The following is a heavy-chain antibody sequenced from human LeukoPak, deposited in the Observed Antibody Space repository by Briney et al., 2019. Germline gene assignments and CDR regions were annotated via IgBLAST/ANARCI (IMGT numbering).Heavy chain of an antibody. V-gene: IGHV4-61*09. Sequence: SQTLSLTCTVSGGSISSGSYYWSWIRQPPGKGLEWIGEINHSGGTNYNPSLKSRVTISVDTSKNQFSLKLSSVTAAHTAVYYCATLTGGDDAFDICGQGTMVTVSS. CDR2: INHSGGT. CDR1: GGSISSGSYY. J-gene: IGHJ3*02. CDR3: ATLTGGDDAFDI. D-gene: IGHD4-23*01.